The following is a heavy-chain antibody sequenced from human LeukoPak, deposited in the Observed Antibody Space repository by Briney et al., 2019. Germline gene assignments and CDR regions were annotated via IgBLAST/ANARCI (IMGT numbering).Heavy chain of an antibody. CDR1: GGSISSSNW. CDR2: IYHSGST. Sequence: PSETLSLTCAVSGGSISSSNWWSWVRQPPGKGLEWIGEIYHSGSTNYNPSLKSRVTISVDTSKNQFSLKLSSVTAADTAVYYCARDQPASNWNYYYYYGMDVWGQGTTVTVSS. D-gene: IGHD1-20*01. J-gene: IGHJ6*02. V-gene: IGHV4-4*02. CDR3: ARDQPASNWNYYYYYGMDV.